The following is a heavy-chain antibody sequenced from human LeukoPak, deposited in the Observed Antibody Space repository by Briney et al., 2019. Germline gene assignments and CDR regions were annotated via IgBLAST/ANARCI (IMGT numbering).Heavy chain of an antibody. CDR2: IDPNSGGT. CDR1: GYTFTDYY. D-gene: IGHD1-26*01. Sequence: GASAKVSCKASGYTFTDYYMHWVRQAPGQGLEWMGWIDPNSGGTNYAQKFQGRVTMTRDTSISAAYMELSRLRSDDTAVYYCARVPAGGIVGIWGQGTMVTVS. CDR3: ARVPAGGIVGI. V-gene: IGHV1-2*02. J-gene: IGHJ3*02.